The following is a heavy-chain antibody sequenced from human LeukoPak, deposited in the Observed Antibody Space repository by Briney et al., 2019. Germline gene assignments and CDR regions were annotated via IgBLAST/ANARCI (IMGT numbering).Heavy chain of an antibody. CDR3: AREGLDSYAYTFDY. J-gene: IGHJ4*02. Sequence: PGGSLRLSCAASGFTFSSYEMNWVRQAPGKGLEWVSYISSSGSTIYYADSVKGRFTISRDNATNSLYLQMNSLRAEDTAVYYCAREGLDSYAYTFDYWGQGTLVTVSS. CDR2: ISSSGSTI. CDR1: GFTFSSYE. V-gene: IGHV3-48*03. D-gene: IGHD5-18*01.